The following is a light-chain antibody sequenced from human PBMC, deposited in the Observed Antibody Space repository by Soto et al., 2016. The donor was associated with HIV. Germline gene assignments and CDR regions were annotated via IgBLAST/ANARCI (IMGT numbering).Light chain of an antibody. Sequence: DIVMTQTPLSSPVTLGQPASISCRSSHSLVNSAGYTYLSWLQQRPGQPPRLLIYEISKRFSGVPDRFSGSGAGTEFTLKITRVEAEDVGVYYCMHATQFPXAFGGGTKVEIK. V-gene: IGKV2-24*01. CDR1: HSLVNSAGYTY. J-gene: IGKJ4*01. CDR3: MHATQFPXA. CDR2: EIS.